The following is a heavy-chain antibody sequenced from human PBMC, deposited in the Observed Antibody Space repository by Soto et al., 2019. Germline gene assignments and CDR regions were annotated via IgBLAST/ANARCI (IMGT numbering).Heavy chain of an antibody. CDR1: GFTLSNYG. V-gene: IGHV3-30*18. J-gene: IGHJ3*02. D-gene: IGHD2-2*01. CDR3: AKEDLDCTTTSCYVPDALDI. Sequence: GGSLRLSCAASGFTLSNYGMHWVRQAPGKGLEWVAIISYDGSKKYNVDSVQGRFSISRDNPKNTLYLQMNSLRAEDTAVYYCAKEDLDCTTTSCYVPDALDIWGQGTMVTVSS. CDR2: ISYDGSKK.